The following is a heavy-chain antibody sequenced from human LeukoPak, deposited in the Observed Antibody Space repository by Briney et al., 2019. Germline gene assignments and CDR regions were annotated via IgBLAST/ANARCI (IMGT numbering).Heavy chain of an antibody. J-gene: IGHJ4*02. CDR3: ARGSFQFDY. V-gene: IGHV3-64*01. Sequence: GGSLRLSCVASGITLSTRGVSWVRQAPGKGLEYVSAISSNGGSTYYANSVKGRFTISRDNSKNTLYLQMGSLRAEDMAVYYCARGSFQFDYWGQGTLVTVSS. CDR1: GITLSTRG. CDR2: ISSNGGST.